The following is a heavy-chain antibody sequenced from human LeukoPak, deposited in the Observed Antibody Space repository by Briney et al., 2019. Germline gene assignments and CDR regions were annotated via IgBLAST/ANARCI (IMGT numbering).Heavy chain of an antibody. J-gene: IGHJ4*02. CDR2: ISNNGGSR. Sequence: GGSPRLSCAASGFTFRSYWMHWVRQVPGEGLVWVSRISNNGGSRTYADSVEGRFTISRDNAKDTLYLQMNSLRADDTAVYYCTREISGSSYFDYWGQGTLVTVSS. CDR3: TREISGSSYFDY. V-gene: IGHV3-74*01. D-gene: IGHD1-26*01. CDR1: GFTFRSYW.